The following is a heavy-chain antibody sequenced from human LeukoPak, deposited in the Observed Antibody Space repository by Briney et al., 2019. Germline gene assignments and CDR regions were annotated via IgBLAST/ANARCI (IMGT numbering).Heavy chain of an antibody. Sequence: GGSLRLSCAASGFTFSSYGMHWVRQATGKGLEWVSAIGTAGDTYYPGSVKGRFTISRENAKNSLYLQMNSLRAGDTAVYYCARSGSGWLFDYWGQGTLVTVSS. D-gene: IGHD6-19*01. J-gene: IGHJ4*02. V-gene: IGHV3-13*04. CDR3: ARSGSGWLFDY. CDR2: IGTAGDT. CDR1: GFTFSSYG.